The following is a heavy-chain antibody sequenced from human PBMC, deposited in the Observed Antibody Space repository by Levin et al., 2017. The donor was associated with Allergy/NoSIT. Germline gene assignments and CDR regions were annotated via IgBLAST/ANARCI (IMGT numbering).Heavy chain of an antibody. CDR2: TKQDGTEK. J-gene: IGHJ4*02. Sequence: GGSLRLSCAASGFIFSNSWMAWVRQAPGKGLEWVANTKQDGTEKNYADSVKGRFTISRDNAKNSLYLQMDSLRVEDTAVFYCVRHRFYNFDYWGQGTLVIVSS. V-gene: IGHV3-7*01. CDR3: VRHRFYNFDY. CDR1: GFIFSNSW. D-gene: IGHD3-3*01.